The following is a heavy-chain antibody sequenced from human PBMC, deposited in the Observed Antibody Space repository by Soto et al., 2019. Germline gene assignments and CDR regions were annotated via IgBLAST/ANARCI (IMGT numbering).Heavy chain of an antibody. Sequence: ASVKVSCKVSGYTLTELSMHWVRQAPGKGLEWMGGFDPEDGETIYAQKFQGRVTMTEDTSTDTAYMELSSLGSEDTAVYYCATVPWRSNSPDFDYWGQGTLVTVSS. V-gene: IGHV1-24*01. CDR2: FDPEDGET. CDR3: ATVPWRSNSPDFDY. CDR1: GYTLTELS. J-gene: IGHJ4*02. D-gene: IGHD4-4*01.